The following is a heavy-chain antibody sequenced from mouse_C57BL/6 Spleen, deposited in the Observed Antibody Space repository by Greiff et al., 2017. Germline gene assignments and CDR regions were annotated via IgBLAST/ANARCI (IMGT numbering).Heavy chain of an antibody. Sequence: EVKLMESGGGLVKPGGSLKLSCAASGFTFSSYAMSWVRQTPGKRLEWVATISAGGSYTYYPDNVKGRFTLSVDNAKNNLYLQMSHLKSEDTAMYYCGRDRDVSYYFDYWGQGTTLTVSS. V-gene: IGHV5-4*01. D-gene: IGHD3-3*01. J-gene: IGHJ2*01. CDR3: GRDRDVSYYFDY. CDR2: ISAGGSYT. CDR1: GFTFSSYA.